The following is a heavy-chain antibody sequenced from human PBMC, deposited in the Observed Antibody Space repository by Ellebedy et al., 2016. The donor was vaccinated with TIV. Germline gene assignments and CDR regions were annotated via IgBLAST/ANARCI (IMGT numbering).Heavy chain of an antibody. CDR1: GGSISSYY. V-gene: IGHV4-59*04. J-gene: IGHJ4*02. CDR3: ARPTVTTVWGSWYFDY. Sequence: MPSETLSLTCTVSGGSISSYYWSWIRQPPGKGLEWIGYIYYSGSTYYNPSLKSRVTISVDTSKNQFSLKLSSVTAADTAVYYCARPTVTTVWGSWYFDYWGQGTLVTVSS. CDR2: IYYSGST. D-gene: IGHD4-17*01.